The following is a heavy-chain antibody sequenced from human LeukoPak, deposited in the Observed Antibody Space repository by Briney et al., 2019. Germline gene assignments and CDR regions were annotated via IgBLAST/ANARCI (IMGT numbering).Heavy chain of an antibody. Sequence: PSETLSLTCAVYGGSFSGYYWSWIRQPPGKGLEWIGEINHSGSTNYNPSLKSRVTMSVDTSKNQFSLKLSSVTAADTAVYYCARESVGDFDWLNYYYYMDVWGKGTTVTVSS. CDR2: INHSGST. J-gene: IGHJ6*03. CDR1: GGSFSGYY. CDR3: ARESVGDFDWLNYYYYMDV. V-gene: IGHV4-34*01. D-gene: IGHD3-9*01.